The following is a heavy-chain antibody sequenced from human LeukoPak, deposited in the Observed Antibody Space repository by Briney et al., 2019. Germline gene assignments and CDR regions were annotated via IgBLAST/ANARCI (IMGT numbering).Heavy chain of an antibody. D-gene: IGHD3-22*01. CDR2: ISAYNGNT. V-gene: IGHV1-18*01. J-gene: IGHJ4*02. CDR1: GYTFTSYG. CDR3: ARVVYDSSGYCFDY. Sequence: ASVKVSCKASGYTFTSYGISWVRQAPGQGLEWMGWISAYNGNTNYAQKLQGRVTMTTDTSTSTVYMELSSLRSEDTAVYYCARVVYDSSGYCFDYWGQGTLVTVSS.